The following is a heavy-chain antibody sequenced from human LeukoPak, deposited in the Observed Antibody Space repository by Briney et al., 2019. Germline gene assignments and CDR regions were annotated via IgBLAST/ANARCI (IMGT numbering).Heavy chain of an antibody. J-gene: IGHJ3*01. CDR3: ARDIHGDYPL. Sequence: GGSLRLSCTASGFTFSSYWMHWVRQAPGKGLVWVSRISGDGSSTTYADSVKGRFTISRDNAKNTLYLQMNSLRAEDTAVYYCARDIHGDYPLWGQGTMVTVSS. CDR1: GFTFSSYW. D-gene: IGHD4-17*01. V-gene: IGHV3-74*01. CDR2: ISGDGSST.